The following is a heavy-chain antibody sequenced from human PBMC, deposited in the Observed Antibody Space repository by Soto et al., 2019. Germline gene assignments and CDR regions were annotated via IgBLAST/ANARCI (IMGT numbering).Heavy chain of an antibody. CDR3: ARGGYSSSWEFDF. D-gene: IGHD6-6*01. V-gene: IGHV1-8*01. CDR1: GYTFTAYD. J-gene: IGHJ4*02. Sequence: QVQLVQSGAEVRRPGASVRVSCKASGYTFTAYDINWVRQATGQGLEWMGWVSPHSASTGCAQKFRGRITMTTNTTTTTAYMELASLRPDDSAVYFCARGGYSSSWEFDFWGPGTLVTVSP. CDR2: VSPHSAST.